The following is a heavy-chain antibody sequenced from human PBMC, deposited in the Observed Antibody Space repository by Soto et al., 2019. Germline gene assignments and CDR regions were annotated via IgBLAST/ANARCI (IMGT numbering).Heavy chain of an antibody. D-gene: IGHD3-22*01. J-gene: IGHJ4*02. V-gene: IGHV1-58*01. CDR2: IVVGSGNT. CDR3: AADRYYYDSSGYYYFDY. CDR1: GFTFTSSA. Sequence: GASVTVSCKASGFTFTSSAVHWVRQARGQRLEWIGWIVVGSGNTNYAQKFQERVTITRDMSTSTAYMELSSLRSEDTAVNYCAADRYYYDSSGYYYFDYWGQGTLVPVSS.